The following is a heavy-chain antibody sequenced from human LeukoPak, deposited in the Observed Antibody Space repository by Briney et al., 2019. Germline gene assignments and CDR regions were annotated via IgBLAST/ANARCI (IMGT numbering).Heavy chain of an antibody. Sequence: PSETLTLTCTVSGGSISSYYWSWIRQPPGKGLEWIGYIYYSGSTNYNPFLKSRVTISVDTSKNQFSLKLSSVTAADTAVYYCARGTQDYDFWSGCSTFDYWGQGTLVTVSS. CDR3: ARGTQDYDFWSGCSTFDY. J-gene: IGHJ4*02. V-gene: IGHV4-59*01. CDR2: IYYSGST. CDR1: GGSISSYY. D-gene: IGHD3-3*01.